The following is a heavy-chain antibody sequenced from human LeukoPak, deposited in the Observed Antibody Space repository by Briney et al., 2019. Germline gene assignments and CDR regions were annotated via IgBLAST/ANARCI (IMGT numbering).Heavy chain of an antibody. D-gene: IGHD6-6*01. CDR1: GYTFTGYY. CDR3: ASGPSDLGSSSQY. Sequence: GASVKASCKASGYTFTGYYMHWVRQAPGQGLEWMGWINPNTGGTNYAQKFQGRVTMTTDTSISTAYMELSSLRSDDTAVYYCASGPSDLGSSSQYWGQGTLVTVSS. J-gene: IGHJ4*02. CDR2: INPNTGGT. V-gene: IGHV1-2*02.